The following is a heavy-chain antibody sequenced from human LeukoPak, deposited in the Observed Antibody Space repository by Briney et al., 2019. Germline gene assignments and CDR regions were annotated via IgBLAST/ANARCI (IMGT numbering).Heavy chain of an antibody. CDR2: ISAYNGNT. V-gene: IGHV1-18*01. CDR3: ARAESLGYCSSTSCPYYFDY. Sequence: ASVKVSCKASGYTFTSYGISWVRQAPGQGLEWMGWISAYNGNTNYAQKLQGRVTMTTDTSTSTAYMELRSRRSDDTAVYCCARAESLGYCSSTSCPYYFDYWGQGTLVTVSS. CDR1: GYTFTSYG. J-gene: IGHJ4*02. D-gene: IGHD2-2*01.